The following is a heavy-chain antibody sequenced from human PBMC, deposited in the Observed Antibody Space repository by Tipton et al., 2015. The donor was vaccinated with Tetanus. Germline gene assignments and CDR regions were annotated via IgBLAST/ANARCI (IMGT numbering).Heavy chain of an antibody. CDR2: INHSGST. D-gene: IGHD2-2*01. CDR1: GGSFSGYY. V-gene: IGHV4-34*01. CDR3: ARYCSSTSCHNYYYYGMDV. J-gene: IGHJ6*02. Sequence: TLSLTCAVYGGSFSGYYWSWIRQPPGKGLEWIGEINHSGSTNYNPSLKSRVTISVDTSKNQFSLKLSSVTAADTAVYYCARYCSSTSCHNYYYYGMDVWGQGTTVTVSS.